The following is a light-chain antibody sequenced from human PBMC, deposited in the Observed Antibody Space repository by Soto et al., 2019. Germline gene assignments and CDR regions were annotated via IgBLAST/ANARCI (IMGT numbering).Light chain of an antibody. CDR1: QSISSW. J-gene: IGKJ1*01. Sequence: DIQMTQSPSTLSASVGDRVTITCRASQSISSWLAWYQHKPGKAPKVLIYKASSLESGVPSRFSGSGSGTEFTLTISSLQPDDFATYYCQQYDSYSWTFGQGPKVELK. V-gene: IGKV1-5*03. CDR3: QQYDSYSWT. CDR2: KAS.